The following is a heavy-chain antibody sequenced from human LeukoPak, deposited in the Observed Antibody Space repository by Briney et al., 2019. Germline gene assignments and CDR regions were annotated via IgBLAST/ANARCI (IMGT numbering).Heavy chain of an antibody. Sequence: GGSLRLSCAASGFTFRRYAMHWVRQAPGKGLEWVAVISYDAINKYYADSVKGRFTISRDNSKNTLYLQMNSLRAEDTAVYYCAKGYCSSTSCLKTDWGQGALVTVSS. CDR1: GFTFRRYA. V-gene: IGHV3-30*18. CDR2: ISYDAINK. J-gene: IGHJ4*02. CDR3: AKGYCSSTSCLKTD. D-gene: IGHD2-2*01.